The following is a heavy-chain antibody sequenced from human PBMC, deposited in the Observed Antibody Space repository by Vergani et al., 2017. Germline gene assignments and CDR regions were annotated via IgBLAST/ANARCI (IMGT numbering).Heavy chain of an antibody. CDR1: GGSITSSSYY. CDR2: IYHSGGA. Sequence: QLHLQESGPGLVKPSETLSHTCTVSGGSITSSSYYWGWIRQPPGKGLEWIGNIYHSGGAYYNPSLKGRVTISVDTSKNQFSLEVTSVTAADTAIYFCARTESFILRYFHWALWGQGTLVTVSS. D-gene: IGHD3-9*01. CDR3: ARTESFILRYFHWAL. V-gene: IGHV4-39*01. J-gene: IGHJ4*02.